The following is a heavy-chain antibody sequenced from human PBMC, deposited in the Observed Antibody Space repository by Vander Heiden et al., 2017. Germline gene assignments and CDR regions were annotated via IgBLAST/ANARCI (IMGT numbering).Heavy chain of an antibody. D-gene: IGHD6-13*01. CDR2: IYPGDSDT. CDR1: GDSFTSYC. CDR3: ARHEAYSSSWGIDY. Sequence: EVELVQSGAEVRKPEDSLKVSCKGYGDSFTSYCVGCVRQRPGKGLEWMGIIYPGDSDTRYSPSCQGQVTISADKSISTAYLQWSSLKASDTAMYYCARHEAYSSSWGIDYWGQGTLVTVSS. J-gene: IGHJ4*02. V-gene: IGHV5-51*01.